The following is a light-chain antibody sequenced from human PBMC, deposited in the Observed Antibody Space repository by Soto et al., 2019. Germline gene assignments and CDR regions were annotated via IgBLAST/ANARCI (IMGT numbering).Light chain of an antibody. CDR3: SSYAGSSTYV. CDR1: SSDGGGYNY. J-gene: IGLJ1*01. Sequence: QSALTQPPSASGSSGQSVTISCTGTSSDGGGYNYVAWFQQHPGKAPKLMIYEVTKRPSGVPDRFSGSKSGNTASLTVSGLQAEYEADYYCSSYAGSSTYVFGTGTKVTVL. V-gene: IGLV2-8*01. CDR2: EVT.